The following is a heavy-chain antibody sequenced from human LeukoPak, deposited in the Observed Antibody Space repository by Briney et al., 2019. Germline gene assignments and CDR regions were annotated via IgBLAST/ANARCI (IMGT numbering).Heavy chain of an antibody. V-gene: IGHV3-53*01. CDR2: IYSGGST. CDR3: AREGEDYYDSSGYYFDY. Sequence: GGSLRLSCAASGFTVSSNYMSWIRQAPGKGLEWVSVIYSGGSTYYADSVKGRFTISRDNSKNTLYLQMNSLRAEDTAVYYCAREGEDYYDSSGYYFDYWGQGTLVTVSS. CDR1: GFTVSSNY. J-gene: IGHJ4*02. D-gene: IGHD3-22*01.